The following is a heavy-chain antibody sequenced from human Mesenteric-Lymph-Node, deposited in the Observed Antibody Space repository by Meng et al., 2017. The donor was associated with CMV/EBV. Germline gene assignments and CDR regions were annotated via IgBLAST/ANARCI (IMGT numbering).Heavy chain of an antibody. V-gene: IGHV3-23*01. CDR3: AKDLLTDIVVVPAARNYYYYYGMDV. J-gene: IGHJ6*02. CDR2: ISGSGGST. D-gene: IGHD2-2*01. Sequence: GGSLRLSCAASGFTFSSYAVSWVRQAPGKGLEWVSAISGSGGSTNYADSVKGRFTISRDNSKNTLYLQMNSLRAEDTAVYYCAKDLLTDIVVVPAARNYYYYYGMDVWGQGTTVTVSS. CDR1: GFTFSSYA.